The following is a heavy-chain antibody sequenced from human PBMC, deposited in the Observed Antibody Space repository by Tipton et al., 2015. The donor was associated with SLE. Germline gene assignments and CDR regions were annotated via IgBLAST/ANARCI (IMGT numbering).Heavy chain of an antibody. CDR2: IYCSGST. CDR1: GGSISSSSYY. J-gene: IGHJ4*02. V-gene: IGHV4-39*07. CDR3: ARDGQWLVFDY. D-gene: IGHD6-19*01. Sequence: TLSLTCTVSGGSISSSSYYWGWIRQPPGKGLEWIGSIYCSGSTYYNPSLKSRVTISVDTSKNQFSLKLSSVTAADTAVYYCARDGQWLVFDYWGQGTLVTVSS.